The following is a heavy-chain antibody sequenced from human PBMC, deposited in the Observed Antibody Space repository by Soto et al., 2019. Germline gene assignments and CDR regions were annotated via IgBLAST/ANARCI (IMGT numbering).Heavy chain of an antibody. CDR1: GYTLTELS. CDR3: ATSREFGAYDILTGYYSSFDY. Sequence: ASVKVSCKVSGYTLTELSIHWVRQAPGKGLEWMGGFDPEDGETIYAQKFQGRVTMTEDTSTDTAYMELSSLRSEDTAVYYCATSREFGAYDILTGYYSSFDYWGQGTLVTSPQ. V-gene: IGHV1-24*01. D-gene: IGHD3-9*01. CDR2: FDPEDGET. J-gene: IGHJ4*02.